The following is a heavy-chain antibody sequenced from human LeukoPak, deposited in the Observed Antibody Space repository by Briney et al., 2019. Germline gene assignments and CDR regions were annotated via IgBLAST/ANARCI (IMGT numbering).Heavy chain of an antibody. J-gene: IGHJ5*02. Sequence: GGSLRLSCVASGFSFNIYWMHWVRQAPGKGLVWVSHIKTDGSGTSYADSVKGRFTISRDDAKNTLYLQMNILRTEDTAVYYCAKEGTPQVSTWYDLWGQGTQVIVSS. CDR1: GFSFNIYW. D-gene: IGHD3-10*01. V-gene: IGHV3-74*01. CDR2: IKTDGSGT. CDR3: AKEGTPQVSTWYDL.